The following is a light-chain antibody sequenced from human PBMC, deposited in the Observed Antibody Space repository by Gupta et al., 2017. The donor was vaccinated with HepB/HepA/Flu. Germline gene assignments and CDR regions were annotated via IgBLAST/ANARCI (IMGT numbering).Light chain of an antibody. CDR3: QRRSNWVCS. CDR1: QSVSSY. V-gene: IGKV3-11*01. Sequence: ETVLTQYPPPLSLSPGERATRSCRASQSVSSYFAWYQQKPGQAPRLLIYDASNRANGLPARFSGSASAADITLTISILAPEDFAVYCCQRRSNWVCSFGQGTKVEIK. J-gene: IGKJ2*04. CDR2: DAS.